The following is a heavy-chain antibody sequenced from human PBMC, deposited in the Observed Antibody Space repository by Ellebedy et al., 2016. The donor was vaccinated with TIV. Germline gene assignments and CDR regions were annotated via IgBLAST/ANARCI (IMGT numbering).Heavy chain of an antibody. CDR3: ARQGPSITMVRGVNWFDP. J-gene: IGHJ5*02. D-gene: IGHD3-10*01. V-gene: IGHV4-39*01. Sequence: SETLSLTCSVSGGSISSSSHYWGWIRQPPGKGLERIGSIYYTGSTYYNPSLKRRVTISVDTSKNQFSLNLNSLTAADTAVYYCARQGPSITMVRGVNWFDPWGQGTLVTVSS. CDR1: GGSISSSSHY. CDR2: IYYTGST.